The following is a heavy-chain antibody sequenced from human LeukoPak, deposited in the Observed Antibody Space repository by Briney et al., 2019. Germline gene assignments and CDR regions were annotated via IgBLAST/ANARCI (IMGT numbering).Heavy chain of an antibody. CDR2: IVVGSGNT. CDR3: AAGGGIVGATTAFDI. CDR1: GFTFTSSA. V-gene: IGHV1-58*02. J-gene: IGHJ3*02. Sequence: GTSVKVSCKASGFTFTSSAMQWVRQARGQRLEWIGWIVVGSGNTNYAQKFQERVTNTRDMSTSTAYMELSSLRSEDTAVYYCAAGGGIVGATTAFDIWGQGTMVTVSS. D-gene: IGHD1-26*01.